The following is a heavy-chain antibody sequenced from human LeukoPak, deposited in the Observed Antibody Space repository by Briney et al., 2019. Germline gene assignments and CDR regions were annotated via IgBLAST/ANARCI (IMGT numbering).Heavy chain of an antibody. J-gene: IGHJ4*02. D-gene: IGHD5-12*01. CDR2: INSDGRST. V-gene: IGHV3-74*01. Sequence: GGSLRLSCAASGFTFSSYWMHWVRQAPGKGLVWVSRINSDGRSTSYADSVKGRFTISRDNSKNTLYLQMYSLRAEDTAVYYCAKDRRVDIVATIEYWGQGTLVTVSS. CDR3: AKDRRVDIVATIEY. CDR1: GFTFSSYW.